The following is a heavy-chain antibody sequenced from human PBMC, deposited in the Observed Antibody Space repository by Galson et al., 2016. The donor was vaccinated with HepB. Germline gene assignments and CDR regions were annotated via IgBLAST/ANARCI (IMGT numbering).Heavy chain of an antibody. CDR1: GFPFDEYA. Sequence: SLRLSCAASGFPFDEYAMHWVRQAPGKGLEWVSSISWNSGRIAYADSVKGRFTISRDNAKNSLFLQMNSVRAEDTGFYYCAKDIVRFLEWSHSTFGYWGQGTLVTVSS. J-gene: IGHJ4*02. CDR2: ISWNSGRI. D-gene: IGHD3-3*01. V-gene: IGHV3-9*01. CDR3: AKDIVRFLEWSHSTFGY.